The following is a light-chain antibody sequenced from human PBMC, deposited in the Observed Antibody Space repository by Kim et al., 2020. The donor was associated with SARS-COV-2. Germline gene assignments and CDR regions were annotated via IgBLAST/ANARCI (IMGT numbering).Light chain of an antibody. CDR1: RIVSSN. Sequence: TFMTQSPATLSLSPGERATLSCRASRIVSSNVAWFQQKPGQAPRLLIFGASTRAAGVPARFSGSGSGTEFTLTISSLHSEDFAVYYCQQYNNWPPYTFGQGTKLEI. CDR3: QQYNNWPPYT. J-gene: IGKJ2*01. CDR2: GAS. V-gene: IGKV3-15*01.